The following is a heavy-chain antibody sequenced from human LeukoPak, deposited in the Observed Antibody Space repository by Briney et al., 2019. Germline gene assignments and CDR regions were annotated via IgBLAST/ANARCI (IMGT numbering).Heavy chain of an antibody. CDR2: IYYSGST. J-gene: IGHJ4*02. Sequence: ASETLSLTCTVSGGSISSYYWSWIRQPPGKGLEWIGYIYYSGSTNYNPSLKSRVTISVDTSKNQFSLKLSSVTAADTAVYYCARVGYSSGWYTSLGKYYFDYWGQGTLVTVSS. CDR1: GGSISSYY. CDR3: ARVGYSSGWYTSLGKYYFDY. D-gene: IGHD6-19*01. V-gene: IGHV4-59*01.